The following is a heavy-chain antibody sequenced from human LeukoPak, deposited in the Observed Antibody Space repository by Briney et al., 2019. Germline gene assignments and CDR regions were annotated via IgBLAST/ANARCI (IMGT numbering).Heavy chain of an antibody. CDR2: ISWNSGTI. D-gene: IGHD3-10*01. CDR3: AKDSGAHYYHGMDV. J-gene: IGHJ6*02. CDR1: GFSFDDYA. Sequence: GRSLRLSCAGSGFSFDDYAMHWVRQAPGKGLEWVSGISWNSGTIDYAASVKGRFTISRDNAKNSLYLEMNSLRAEDTALCYCAKDSGAHYYHGMDVWGQGSTVTVSS. V-gene: IGHV3-9*01.